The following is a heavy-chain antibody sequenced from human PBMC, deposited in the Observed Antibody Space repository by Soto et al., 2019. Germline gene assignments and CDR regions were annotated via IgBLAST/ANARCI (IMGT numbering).Heavy chain of an antibody. J-gene: IGHJ4*02. Sequence: GESLKISCAASGFTFSSYAMSWVRQAPGKGLEWVSAISGSGGSTYYADSVKGRFTISRDNSKNTLYLQMNSLRAEDTAVYYCAKGGSPKSPTSFDYWGQGTLVTVSS. CDR2: ISGSGGST. CDR1: GFTFSSYA. V-gene: IGHV3-23*01. D-gene: IGHD3-10*01. CDR3: AKGGSPKSPTSFDY.